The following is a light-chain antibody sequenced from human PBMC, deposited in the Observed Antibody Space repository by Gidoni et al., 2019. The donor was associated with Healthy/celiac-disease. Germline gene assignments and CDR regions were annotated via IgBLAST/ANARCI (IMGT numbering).Light chain of an antibody. CDR1: QSVSSN. CDR3: QQYNNWPPWT. Sequence: EIVMTQSPATLSVSPGERATLSCRASQSVSSNLAWYQQKPGQAPRLLIYGASTRATGIPARFSGSGSGTEFTLTISSLQSEDFAVYYCQQYNNWPPWTFXQXNKVEIK. J-gene: IGKJ1*01. V-gene: IGKV3-15*01. CDR2: GAS.